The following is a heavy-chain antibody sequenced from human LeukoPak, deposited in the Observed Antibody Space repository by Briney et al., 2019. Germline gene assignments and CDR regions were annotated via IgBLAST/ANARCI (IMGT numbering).Heavy chain of an antibody. CDR3: ASYGSGYSPFDY. CDR2: IYYSGST. D-gene: IGHD3-10*01. V-gene: IGHV4-39*01. Sequence: SETLSLTCTVSGGSISSSSYYWGWIRQPPGKGLEWIGSIYYSGSTYYNLSLKSRVTISVDTSKNQFSLKLSSVTAADTAVYYCASYGSGYSPFDYWGQGTLVTVSS. CDR1: GGSISSSSYY. J-gene: IGHJ4*02.